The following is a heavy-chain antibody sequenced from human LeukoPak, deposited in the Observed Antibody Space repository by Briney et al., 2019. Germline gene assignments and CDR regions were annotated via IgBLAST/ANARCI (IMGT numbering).Heavy chain of an antibody. CDR2: FDLEDGET. D-gene: IGHD6-19*01. V-gene: IGHV1-24*01. CDR1: GYTLTELS. Sequence: GASVKVSCKVSGYTLTELSMHWVRQAPGKGLERMGGFDLEDGETIYAQKFQGRVTMTEDTSTDTAYMELSSLRSEDTAVYYCATGGIAVAGPPFDYWGQGTLVTVSS. J-gene: IGHJ4*02. CDR3: ATGGIAVAGPPFDY.